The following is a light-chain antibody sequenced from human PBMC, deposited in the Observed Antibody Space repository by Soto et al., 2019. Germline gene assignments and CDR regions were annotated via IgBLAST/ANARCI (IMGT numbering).Light chain of an antibody. CDR3: CSYAGSSTNNYV. J-gene: IGLJ1*01. V-gene: IGLV2-23*01. Sequence: QAVLNPPGSVSWSPGQSITISCTGTSSDVWSYNLVSWYQQHPGKAPKLMIYEGSKRPSGVSNRFSGSKSGNTASLTISGLQAEDEADYYCCSYAGSSTNNYVLGTGTKVTVL. CDR2: EGS. CDR1: SSDVWSYNL.